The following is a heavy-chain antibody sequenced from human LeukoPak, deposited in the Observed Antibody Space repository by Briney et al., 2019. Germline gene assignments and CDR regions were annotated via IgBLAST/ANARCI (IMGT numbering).Heavy chain of an antibody. CDR1: GDSISSSSNW. CDR3: ARLTWITDY. Sequence: SETLSLTCTVSGDSISSSSNWWGWIRQPPGKGLEWIGHIKSSGSPNYNPPLKSRVTISVDTSKNQFSLRVSSVTAADTAVYYCARLTWITDYWGQGILVTVSS. V-gene: IGHV4-39*01. CDR2: IKSSGSP. J-gene: IGHJ4*02. D-gene: IGHD5-12*01.